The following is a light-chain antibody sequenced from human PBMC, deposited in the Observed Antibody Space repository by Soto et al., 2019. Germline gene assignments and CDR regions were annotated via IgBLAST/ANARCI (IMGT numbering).Light chain of an antibody. CDR2: WAS. V-gene: IGKV4-1*01. J-gene: IGKJ1*01. Sequence: DIVMTQSPDSLAVSLGERATINCKSSQSVLYSSDNKNYLSWYQQKPGQPPRLLIYWASTRESGVPERFGGGGSGTDFTLNISSLQADDAEVYYWQQSYSTWTFGQGTKVEIK. CDR1: QSVLYSSDNKNY. CDR3: QQSYSTWT.